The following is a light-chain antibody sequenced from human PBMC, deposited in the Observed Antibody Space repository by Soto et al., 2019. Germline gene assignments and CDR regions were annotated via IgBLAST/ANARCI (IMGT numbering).Light chain of an antibody. J-gene: IGKJ2*01. CDR3: QQRNSYPRT. CDR2: AAS. V-gene: IGKV1-9*01. Sequence: DIQLTQSPSFLSASVGDRVTITCRASQAMTSYLAWYQQKPGKAPTVLIYAASTLQSGVPSRFSGSGSGTEFTLTISSLQPEDFATYYCQQRNSYPRTFGQGTKLEIK. CDR1: QAMTSY.